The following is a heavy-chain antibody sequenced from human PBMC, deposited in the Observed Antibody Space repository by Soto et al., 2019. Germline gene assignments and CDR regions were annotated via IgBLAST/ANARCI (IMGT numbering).Heavy chain of an antibody. CDR2: ISSSSSYI. CDR3: ARGDYLADPDAFDI. V-gene: IGHV3-21*01. Sequence: PGGSLRLSCAASGFTFSSYSMNWVRQAPGKGLEWVSSISSSSSYIYYADSVKGRFTISRDNAKNSLYLQMNSLRAEDTAVYYCARGDYLADPDAFDIWGQGTMVTVSS. CDR1: GFTFSSYS. J-gene: IGHJ3*02. D-gene: IGHD2-21*01.